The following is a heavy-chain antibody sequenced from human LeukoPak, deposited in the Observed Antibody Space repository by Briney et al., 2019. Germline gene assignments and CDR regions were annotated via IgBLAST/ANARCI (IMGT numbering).Heavy chain of an antibody. Sequence: KGSGPTLVNPTQTLTLTCTFSGFSLSTSGVGVGWIRQPPGKALEWLALIYWDGDKRYSPSLKSRLTITKDTSKNQVVLTMTNMDPVDTATYYCAHHKEVPAAIDYWGQGTLVTVSP. CDR1: GFSLSTSGVG. D-gene: IGHD2-2*01. J-gene: IGHJ4*02. CDR3: AHHKEVPAAIDY. V-gene: IGHV2-5*02. CDR2: IYWDGDK.